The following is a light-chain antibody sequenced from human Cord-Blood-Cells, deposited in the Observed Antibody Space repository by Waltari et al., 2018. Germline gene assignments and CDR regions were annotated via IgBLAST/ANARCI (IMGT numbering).Light chain of an antibody. J-gene: IGKJ2*01. CDR2: AAS. CDR1: QSISTY. CDR3: QQSYSTLMYT. V-gene: IGKV1-39*01. Sequence: DIQMTQSPSSLSASLRHRVPLSCRASQSISTYLNWYQQKPGKAPKLLIYAASSLQSGVPSRFSGSGSGTDFTLTISSLQPEDFATYYCQQSYSTLMYTFGQGTKLEIK.